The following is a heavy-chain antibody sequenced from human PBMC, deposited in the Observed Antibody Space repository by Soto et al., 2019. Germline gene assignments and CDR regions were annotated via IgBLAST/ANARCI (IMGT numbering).Heavy chain of an antibody. Sequence: PGGSLRLSCAASGFTVSSNYMSWVRQAPGKGLEWVSVIYSGGSTYYADSVKGRFTISRDNSKNTLYLQMNSLRAEDTAVYYCATLTRGYYDFWSGYYSDLWGRGTLVTVSS. CDR2: IYSGGST. CDR3: ATLTRGYYDFWSGYYSDL. D-gene: IGHD3-3*01. J-gene: IGHJ2*01. V-gene: IGHV3-53*01. CDR1: GFTVSSNY.